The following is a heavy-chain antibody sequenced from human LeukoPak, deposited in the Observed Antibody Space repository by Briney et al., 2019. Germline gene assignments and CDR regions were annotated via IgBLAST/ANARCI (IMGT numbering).Heavy chain of an antibody. V-gene: IGHV3-11*03. CDR2: IGGSSGYT. D-gene: IGHD3-16*01. CDR1: GFTFSDYY. CDR3: ARSRGATH. Sequence: GGSLRLSCAASGFTFSDYYMSWIRRAPGEGLEWVSYIGGSSGYTDYAGSVKGRFTISRDNAKNSLYLQMTSLRVEDTAVYYCARSRGATHWGQGTLVTVSS. J-gene: IGHJ4*02.